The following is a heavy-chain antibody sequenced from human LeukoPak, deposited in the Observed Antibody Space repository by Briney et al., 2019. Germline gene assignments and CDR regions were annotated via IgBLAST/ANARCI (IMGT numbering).Heavy chain of an antibody. CDR1: GFTFSDYY. V-gene: IGHV3-11*05. CDR3: AGGMRLRRNFDY. Sequence: GGSLRLYCAASGFTFSDYYMSWIRQAPGKGLEWVSYISHSTTYTSYADSVKGRFSISRDNAKNSLYLQMYSLRVEDTAVYYCAGGMRLRRNFDYWGQGTLVTVSS. J-gene: IGHJ4*02. D-gene: IGHD6-25*01. CDR2: ISHSTTYT.